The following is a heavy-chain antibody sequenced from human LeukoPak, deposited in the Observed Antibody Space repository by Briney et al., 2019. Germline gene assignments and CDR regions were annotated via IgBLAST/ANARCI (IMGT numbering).Heavy chain of an antibody. CDR1: DGSIRSSYYY. Sequence: PSETLSLTCTVSDGSIRSSYYYWGWIRQPPGKGLEWIGYIYYTGSTNYNPSLKSRVTISVDTSKNQFSLKLSSVTAADTAVYYCARDGISGSYYAEYFQHWGQGTLVTVSS. CDR2: IYYTGST. CDR3: ARDGISGSYYAEYFQH. J-gene: IGHJ1*01. V-gene: IGHV4-61*01. D-gene: IGHD1-26*01.